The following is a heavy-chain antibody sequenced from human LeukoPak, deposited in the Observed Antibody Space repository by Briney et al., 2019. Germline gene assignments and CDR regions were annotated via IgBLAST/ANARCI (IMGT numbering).Heavy chain of an antibody. Sequence: PGGSLLLSCAASGFTFSIHSMSWVRPSPGKGLEWVSSISSGSSHIYYADSMKGRFIISRDNAKNSLFLQMNSLRAEDTAVYYCARDFRTQLDGYSPPYHFDYWGQGALVTVSS. CDR1: GFTFSIHS. CDR2: ISSGSSHI. CDR3: ARDFRTQLDGYSPPYHFDY. J-gene: IGHJ4*02. V-gene: IGHV3-21*01. D-gene: IGHD5-24*01.